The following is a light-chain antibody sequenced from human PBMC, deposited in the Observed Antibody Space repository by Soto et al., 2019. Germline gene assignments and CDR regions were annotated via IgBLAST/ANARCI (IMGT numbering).Light chain of an antibody. CDR2: DAS. J-gene: IGKJ1*01. CDR1: QSISSW. V-gene: IGKV1-5*01. Sequence: DIQMTQSPSTLSASVGDRVTITCRASQSISSWLAWFQQKPGKAPKLLMYDASSLESGVPSRCSGSGSGTEFTLTISSLQPDDFATYYCQQYGTYLWTFGQGTRVEI. CDR3: QQYGTYLWT.